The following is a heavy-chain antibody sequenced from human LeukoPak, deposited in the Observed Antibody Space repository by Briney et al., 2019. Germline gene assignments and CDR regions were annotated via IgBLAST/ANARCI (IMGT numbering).Heavy chain of an antibody. Sequence: GGSLEISWKGSGYRFTGYWIGWGRQMPGKGLGWWRIFYPGDFDTRYSPSFQGQVTISADKSISTAYLQWSSLKASDIAMYYCAIRTSTLNYFDYWGQGTLVTVSS. CDR1: GYRFTGYW. V-gene: IGHV5-51*01. CDR3: AIRTSTLNYFDY. CDR2: FYPGDFDT. J-gene: IGHJ4*02.